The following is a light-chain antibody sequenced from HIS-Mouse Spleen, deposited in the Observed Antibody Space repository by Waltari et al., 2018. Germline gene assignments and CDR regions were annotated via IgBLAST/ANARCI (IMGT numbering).Light chain of an antibody. V-gene: IGKV1-8*01. J-gene: IGKJ3*01. Sequence: AIRMTQSPSSFSASTGDRVTITCRASQGISRYLAWYQQKPGKAPKLLIYAASTLQSGVPTRFIGSGSGTDFTLTISCLQSEDFATYYCQQYYSYPFTFGPGTKVDIK. CDR2: AAS. CDR3: QQYYSYPFT. CDR1: QGISRY.